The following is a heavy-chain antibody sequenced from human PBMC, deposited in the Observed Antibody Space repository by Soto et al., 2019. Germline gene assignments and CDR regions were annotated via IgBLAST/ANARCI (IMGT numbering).Heavy chain of an antibody. D-gene: IGHD3-3*01. CDR3: ATAYTIFGVVSRMDV. J-gene: IGHJ6*02. CDR1: GFTFSSYS. V-gene: IGHV3-48*02. CDR2: ISSSSSTI. Sequence: EVQLVESGGGLVQPGGSLRLSCAASGFTFSSYSMNWVRQAPGKGLEWVSYISSSSSTIYYADSVKGRFTISRDNAKNSLYLQMNSLRDEDTAVYYCATAYTIFGVVSRMDVWGQGTTVTVSS.